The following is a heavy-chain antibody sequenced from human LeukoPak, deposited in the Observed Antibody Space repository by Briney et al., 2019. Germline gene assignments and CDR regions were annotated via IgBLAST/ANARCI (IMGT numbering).Heavy chain of an antibody. CDR2: ISSSSSYI. Sequence: GGSLRLSCAASGFTFSSYSMNWVRQAPGKGLEWVSSISSSSSYIYYADSVKGRFTISRDNAKNSLYLQMNSLRAEDTAACYCARVLVDWSSYPIYMDVWGKGTTVTVSS. CDR3: ARVLVDWSSYPIYMDV. V-gene: IGHV3-21*01. CDR1: GFTFSSYS. J-gene: IGHJ6*03. D-gene: IGHD3-3*01.